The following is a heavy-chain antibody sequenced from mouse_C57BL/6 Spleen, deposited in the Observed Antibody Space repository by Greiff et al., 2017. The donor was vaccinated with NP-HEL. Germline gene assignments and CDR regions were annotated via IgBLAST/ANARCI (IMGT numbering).Heavy chain of an antibody. J-gene: IGHJ2*01. CDR3: ARAPYYYGSSPYYFDY. CDR2: LNPNYGTT. Sequence: EVQLQQSGPELVKPGASVKISCKASVSSFTDYNMNWVKQSTGQSLEWIGVLNPNYGTTSYTQKFKGKATLTVDQSSSTAYMQLNSLTSEDSAVYYCARAPYYYGSSPYYFDYWGQGTTLTVSS. V-gene: IGHV1-39*01. CDR1: VSSFTDYN. D-gene: IGHD1-1*01.